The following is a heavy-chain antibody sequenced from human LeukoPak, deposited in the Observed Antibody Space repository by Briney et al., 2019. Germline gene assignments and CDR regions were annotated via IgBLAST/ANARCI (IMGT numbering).Heavy chain of an antibody. V-gene: IGHV1-2*02. D-gene: IGHD2-15*01. Sequence: ASVNVSCKTSGYSFTDYYIHWVRQAPAQGFDWLGWISPKSGGTNYAQKFQDSVSLTRDTSIDTAYMELTSLRLDDTAIYYCARGVAANGRLDPWGQGTLITVSS. J-gene: IGHJ5*02. CDR1: GYSFTDYY. CDR3: ARGVAANGRLDP. CDR2: ISPKSGGT.